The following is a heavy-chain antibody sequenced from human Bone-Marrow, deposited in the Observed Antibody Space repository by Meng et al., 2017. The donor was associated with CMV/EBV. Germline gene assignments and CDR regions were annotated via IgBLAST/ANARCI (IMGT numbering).Heavy chain of an antibody. CDR1: GFTFTSYA. J-gene: IGHJ4*02. D-gene: IGHD4-23*01. CDR2: ISGSGDST. V-gene: IGHV3-23*01. CDR3: ARVVDARWYGDY. Sequence: SCAASGFTFTSYAMTWVRQAPGKGLEWVSAISGSGDSTYYADSEKGRFTISRDNSKSTLYLQMNSLRAEDTAVYYCARVVDARWYGDYWGQGTLVTVSS.